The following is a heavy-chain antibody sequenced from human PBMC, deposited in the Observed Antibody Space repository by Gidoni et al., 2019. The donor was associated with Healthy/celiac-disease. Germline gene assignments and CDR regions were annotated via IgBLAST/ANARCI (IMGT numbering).Heavy chain of an antibody. CDR3: ASVQGDGYNYLSGDY. CDR1: DFTFSSYS. V-gene: IGHV3-21*01. Sequence: EVQLVESGGGLVKPGGSLRLSCAASDFTFSSYSMNWVPQAPGKGLEWFSSSSSSSSYIYYADSVKGRFTIARDNAKNSLYLQMNSLRAEDTAVYYCASVQGDGYNYLSGDYWGQGTLVTVSS. J-gene: IGHJ4*02. D-gene: IGHD5-12*01. CDR2: SSSSSSYI.